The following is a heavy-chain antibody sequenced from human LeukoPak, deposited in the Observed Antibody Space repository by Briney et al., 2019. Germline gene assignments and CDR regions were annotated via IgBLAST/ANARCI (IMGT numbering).Heavy chain of an antibody. CDR1: GFTFSSYS. V-gene: IGHV3-21*01. J-gene: IGHJ4*02. D-gene: IGHD1-26*01. Sequence: PGGSLRLSCAASGFTFSSYSMNWVRQAPGKGLEWVSSISSSSSYIYYADSVKGRFTISRDNAKNSLYLQMNRLRAEDTAVYYCAGAYSGSPRAFGYWGQGTLVTVSS. CDR2: ISSSSSYI. CDR3: AGAYSGSPRAFGY.